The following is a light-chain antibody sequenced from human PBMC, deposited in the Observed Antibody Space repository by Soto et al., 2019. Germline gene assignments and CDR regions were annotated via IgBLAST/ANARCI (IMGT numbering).Light chain of an antibody. CDR2: EAA. V-gene: IGKV3-11*01. Sequence: EIVLTQSPATLSLSPGERATLSCRASQSVSSYLAWYQQKPDQAPRLLIYEAANRATAIPARCIGSGSGTDFTLTISSLEPEDFAVYYCHQRSNWPPEITFGQGTRLEIK. CDR1: QSVSSY. CDR3: HQRSNWPPEIT. J-gene: IGKJ5*01.